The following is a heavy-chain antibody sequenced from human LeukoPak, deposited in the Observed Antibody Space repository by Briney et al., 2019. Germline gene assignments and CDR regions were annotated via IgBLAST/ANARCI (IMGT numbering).Heavy chain of an antibody. CDR2: INHSGST. J-gene: IGHJ4*02. CDR3: WSGRNGTPPLDY. V-gene: IGHV4-34*01. CDR1: GGSFSGYY. Sequence: PSGTLSLTCAVYGGSFSGYYWSWIRQPPGMGLEWIGEINHSGSTNYNPSLKSRVTISVDTSKNQFSLKLSSVTAADTAVYYCWSGRNGTPPLDYWGQGTLVTVSS. D-gene: IGHD1-7*01.